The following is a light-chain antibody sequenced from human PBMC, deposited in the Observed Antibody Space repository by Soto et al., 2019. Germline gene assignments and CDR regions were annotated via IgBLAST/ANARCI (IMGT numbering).Light chain of an antibody. CDR3: MQALQTRT. V-gene: IGKV2-28*01. CDR2: LGS. CDR1: QSLLHSNGSYY. J-gene: IGKJ1*01. Sequence: DIVMTQSPLSLPVTPGEPASISCRSSQSLLHSNGSYYLDWYLQKPGQSPQLLIYLGSNRASGVPDRFSGRGSGTDFTLKISRVEAEDVGVYYCMQALQTRTFGQGTKVEIK.